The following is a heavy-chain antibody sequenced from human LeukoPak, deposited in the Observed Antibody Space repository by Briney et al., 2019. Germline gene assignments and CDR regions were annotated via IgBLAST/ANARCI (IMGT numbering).Heavy chain of an antibody. J-gene: IGHJ4*02. Sequence: GRSLRLSCAASGFTFSSYAMHWVRQAPGKGLEWVAVISYDGSNKYYADSVKGRFTISRDNSKNTLYLQMNSLSAEDTAVYYCARGPLYSSSWSLLGFDYWGQGTLVTVSS. CDR3: ARGPLYSSSWSLLGFDY. V-gene: IGHV3-30-3*01. D-gene: IGHD6-13*01. CDR2: ISYDGSNK. CDR1: GFTFSSYA.